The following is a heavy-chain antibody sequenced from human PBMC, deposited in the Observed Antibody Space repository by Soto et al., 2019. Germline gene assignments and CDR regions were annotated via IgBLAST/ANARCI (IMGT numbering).Heavy chain of an antibody. V-gene: IGHV4-59*01. J-gene: IGHJ5*02. CDR1: GDSITTYY. Sequence: QVQLQESGPGLVKPSETLSLTCTVSGDSITTYYWSWIRQPPGKDLECIGYIFHTGSTKYNPSLKSRVTISIDTSKNQFSLTLRSVTAADTAVYYCARMGSGGNCGPWGQGTLVTVSS. D-gene: IGHD2-15*01. CDR3: ARMGSGGNCGP. CDR2: IFHTGST.